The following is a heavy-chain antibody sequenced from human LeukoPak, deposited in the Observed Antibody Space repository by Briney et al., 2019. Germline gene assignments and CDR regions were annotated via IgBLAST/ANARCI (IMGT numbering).Heavy chain of an antibody. J-gene: IGHJ4*02. V-gene: IGHV3-23*01. Sequence: PGGSLRLSCAASGFTFTNYAMTWVRQATGKGLERVSAISVGGAKTHYADSVRGRFTISRDDSKKTLYLQMSRLRAEDTAVYYCAKDWSAAHWGQGTLVTVSS. D-gene: IGHD2-15*01. CDR1: GFTFTNYA. CDR2: ISVGGAKT. CDR3: AKDWSAAH.